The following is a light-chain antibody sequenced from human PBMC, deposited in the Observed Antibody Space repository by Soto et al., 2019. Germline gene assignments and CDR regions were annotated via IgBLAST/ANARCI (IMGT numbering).Light chain of an antibody. CDR1: NSNVGTYT. Sequence: QSVLTQPPSASGTPGQRVTISCSGSNSNVGTYTVNWYQQLPGRAPKLLIYHNNQRPSGVPDRFSDSKSGTAASLAISGLQSEDEADYYCSAWDDSLKVVLFGGGTKLTVL. V-gene: IGLV1-44*01. J-gene: IGLJ2*01. CDR3: SAWDDSLKVVL. CDR2: HNN.